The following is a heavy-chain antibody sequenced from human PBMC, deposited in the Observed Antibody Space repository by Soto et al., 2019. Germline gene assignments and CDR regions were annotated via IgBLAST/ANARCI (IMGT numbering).Heavy chain of an antibody. V-gene: IGHV4-59*08. D-gene: IGHD3-10*01. J-gene: IGHJ6*02. CDR3: ARQGFGQLHGLVDV. Sequence: QVQLQESGPGLVKPSETLSLTCSVSGGSITSHYCSWFRQPPGKGMEWIGYIHHSGSTSYNPSLKSRVTMSVATSKNQFSLKVNSVTAAGTALYYCARQGFGQLHGLVDVWGPGTTVTVSS. CDR1: GGSITSHY. CDR2: IHHSGST.